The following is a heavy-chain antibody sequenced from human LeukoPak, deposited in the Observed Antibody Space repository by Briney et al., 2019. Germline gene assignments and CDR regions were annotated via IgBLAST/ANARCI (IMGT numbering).Heavy chain of an antibody. Sequence: ASVKVSCKASGYTFTGYYMHWVRQAPGQGLEWVAWISAYNGQTRSAQKVQGRVTMTTDTSTSVASMELRSLRPDDTAVYYCAREARSSGYYADPPAIFDYWGQGTLVTVSS. D-gene: IGHD3-22*01. CDR2: ISAYNGQT. CDR3: AREARSSGYYADPPAIFDY. CDR1: GYTFTGYY. V-gene: IGHV1-18*04. J-gene: IGHJ4*02.